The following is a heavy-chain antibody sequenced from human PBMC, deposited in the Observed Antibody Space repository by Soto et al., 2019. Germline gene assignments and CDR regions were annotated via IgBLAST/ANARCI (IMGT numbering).Heavy chain of an antibody. V-gene: IGHV1-69*19. CDR3: AREFPSLGGYHKGVWRRNSRFDL. CDR2: IIPVFGTA. Sequence: QVQLVQSGAEVNKPGSSVKLSCKASGGTFSSYTISWVRQASGQGLEWMGGIIPVFGTAHYAQKFQGRVTITADESKSKAYMELSSLRSAATAVYSWAREFPSLGGYHKGVWRRNSRFDLWGQGNLVTVSS. CDR1: GGTFSSYT. D-gene: IGHD3-10*01. J-gene: IGHJ4*02.